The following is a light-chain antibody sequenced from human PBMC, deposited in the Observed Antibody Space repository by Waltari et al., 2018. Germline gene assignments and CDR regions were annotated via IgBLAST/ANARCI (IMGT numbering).Light chain of an antibody. J-gene: IGKJ4*01. CDR1: QSVSSNY. Sequence: EIVLTQSPGTLSLSPGERVTLSCRASQSVSSNYLGWYQQKPGQPPRLLIYGASSRATGIPDRFSGSGSGTDFTLTISRLEPEDFAVYYCQQYGSSPLTFGGGTKVEIK. CDR2: GAS. V-gene: IGKV3-20*01. CDR3: QQYGSSPLT.